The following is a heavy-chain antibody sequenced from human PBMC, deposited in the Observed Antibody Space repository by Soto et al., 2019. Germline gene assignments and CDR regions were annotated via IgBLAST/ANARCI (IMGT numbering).Heavy chain of an antibody. J-gene: IGHJ4*01. CDR2: ISYDGSNT. CDR1: GSKFKTYG. CDR3: ATDLGD. V-gene: IGHV3-30*03. Sequence: QVQLVESGGGVVQPGRSLRLSCVDSGSKFKTYGMHWVRQAPGKGLEWVAVISYDGSNTYYTDSVKGRFTISRDNSKNTLYLQMSSLREDDTAVYYCATDLGDWGHGTLVTVTS.